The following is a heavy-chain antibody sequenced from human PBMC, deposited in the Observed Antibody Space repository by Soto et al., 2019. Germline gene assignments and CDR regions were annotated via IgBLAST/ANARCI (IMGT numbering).Heavy chain of an antibody. V-gene: IGHV4-31*03. CDR2: IYYSGNT. J-gene: IGHJ4*02. CDR3: ARSGYSYGPNPLHY. D-gene: IGHD5-18*01. Sequence: SETLSLTCTVSGGSISSGGYYCSWIRQHPGKGLEWIGYIYYSGNTYYNPSLKSRVTISVDTSKNQFSLKLSSVTAADTAVYYCARSGYSYGPNPLHYWGQGTLVTVSS. CDR1: GGSISSGGYY.